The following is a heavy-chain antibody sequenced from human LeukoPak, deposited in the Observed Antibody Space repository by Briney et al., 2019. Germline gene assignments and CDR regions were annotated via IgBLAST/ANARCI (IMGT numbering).Heavy chain of an antibody. CDR2: INTNSGGT. Sequence: GASVKVSCKASRYTFNDYYIHWVRQAPGQGFEWMGRINTNSGGTNYARKFQGRVIMTRDTSVSTAYMELSRLRYDDTAVCYCARGGTYDPSVYWGQGTLVTVSS. V-gene: IGHV1-2*06. D-gene: IGHD1-26*01. CDR1: RYTFNDYY. J-gene: IGHJ4*02. CDR3: ARGGTYDPSVY.